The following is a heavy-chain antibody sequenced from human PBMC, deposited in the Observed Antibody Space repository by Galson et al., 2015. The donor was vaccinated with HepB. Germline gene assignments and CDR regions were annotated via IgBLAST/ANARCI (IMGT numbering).Heavy chain of an antibody. J-gene: IGHJ6*02. CDR3: AKHIVVVPADPSVYYYGMDV. V-gene: IGHV3-23*01. CDR1: GFTFSSYA. D-gene: IGHD2-2*01. CDR2: ISGSGGST. Sequence: SLRLSCAASGFTFSSYAMSWVRQAPGKGLEWVSAISGSGGSTYYADSVKGRFTISRGNSKNTLYLQMNSLRSEDTAVYYCAKHIVVVPADPSVYYYGMDVWGQGTTVTVSS.